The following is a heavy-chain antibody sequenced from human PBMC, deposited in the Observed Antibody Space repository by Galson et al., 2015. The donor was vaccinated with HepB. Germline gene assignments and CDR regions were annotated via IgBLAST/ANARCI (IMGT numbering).Heavy chain of an antibody. Sequence: SLRLSCAASGFTFSNCAIHWVRQAPGKGLEWMAVISYDGSNKYYADSVKGRFTISRDNSKNTLYLQMNSLRGEDTALYYCARDSSTGDYSNRRGGFDYWGQGTLVTVSS. CDR3: ARDSSTGDYSNRRGGFDY. J-gene: IGHJ4*02. CDR1: GFTFSNCA. V-gene: IGHV3-30-3*01. CDR2: ISYDGSNK. D-gene: IGHD4-11*01.